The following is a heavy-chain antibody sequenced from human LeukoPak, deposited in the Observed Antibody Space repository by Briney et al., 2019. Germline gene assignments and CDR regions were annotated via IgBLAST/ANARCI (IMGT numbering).Heavy chain of an antibody. J-gene: IGHJ4*02. CDR2: INPILGIA. CDR1: GGTFSSYA. CDR3: ARDSLQGDNYYDSSGYQGD. V-gene: IGHV1-69*04. Sequence: SVKVSCKASGGTFSSYAISWVRQAPGQGLEWMGRINPILGIANYAQKFQGRVTITADKSTSTAYMELSSLRSEDTAVYYCARDSLQGDNYYDSSGYQGDWGQGTLVTVSS. D-gene: IGHD3-22*01.